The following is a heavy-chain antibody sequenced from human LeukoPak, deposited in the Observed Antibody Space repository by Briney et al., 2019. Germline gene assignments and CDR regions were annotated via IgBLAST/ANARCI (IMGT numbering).Heavy chain of an antibody. Sequence: PGRSLSLSCTSSGFTLCDYAMSWVRQAPGKGLEWVSVIYSGGSTYYADSVKGRFTISRHNSKNTLYLQMNSLRAEDTAVYYCARVWFEYNWFDPWGQGTLVTVSS. D-gene: IGHD3-10*01. V-gene: IGHV3-53*04. J-gene: IGHJ5*02. CDR1: GFTLCDYA. CDR3: ARVWFEYNWFDP. CDR2: IYSGGST.